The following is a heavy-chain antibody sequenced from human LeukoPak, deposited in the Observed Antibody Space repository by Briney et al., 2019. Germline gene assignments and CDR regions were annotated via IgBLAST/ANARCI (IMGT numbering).Heavy chain of an antibody. V-gene: IGHV1-2*02. J-gene: IGHJ5*02. D-gene: IGHD2-2*01. CDR3: AREGSDIVIVPAENWFDP. Sequence: VASVKVSCKASGYTFTGYYMHWVRQAPGQGLEWMGWINPNSGGTNYAQKFQGRVTMTRDTSISTAYMELSRLRSDDTAVYYCAREGSDIVIVPAENWFDPWGQGTLVTVSS. CDR2: INPNSGGT. CDR1: GYTFTGYY.